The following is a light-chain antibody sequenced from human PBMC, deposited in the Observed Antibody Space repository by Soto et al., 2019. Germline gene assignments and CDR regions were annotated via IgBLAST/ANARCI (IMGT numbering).Light chain of an antibody. V-gene: IGKV3-20*01. Sequence: EIVLTQSPGTLSLSPGERATLSCRASQSASSSYLAWYQQKPGQAPRLLIYGASSRATGITDRFSGSGSGTVFTLTISRLEPEDFAVYYCQQYSSSPGTFGQGTKVEIK. CDR3: QQYSSSPGT. CDR2: GAS. CDR1: QSASSSY. J-gene: IGKJ1*01.